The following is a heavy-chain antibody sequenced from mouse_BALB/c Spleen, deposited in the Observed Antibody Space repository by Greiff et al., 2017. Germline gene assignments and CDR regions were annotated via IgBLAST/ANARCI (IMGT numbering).Heavy chain of an antibody. D-gene: IGHD2-14*01. Sequence: EVQGVESGGGLVKPGGSLKLSCAASGFTFSSYTMSWVRQTPEKRLEWVATISSGGSYTYYPDSVKGRFTISRDNAKNTLYLQMSSLKSEDTAMYYCTRDRNYRYDRYAMDYWGQGTSVTVSS. CDR2: ISSGGSYT. J-gene: IGHJ4*01. V-gene: IGHV5-6-4*01. CDR3: TRDRNYRYDRYAMDY. CDR1: GFTFSSYT.